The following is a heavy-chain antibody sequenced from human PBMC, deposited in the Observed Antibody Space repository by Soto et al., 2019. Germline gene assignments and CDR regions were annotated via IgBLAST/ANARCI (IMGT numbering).Heavy chain of an antibody. J-gene: IGHJ4*02. V-gene: IGHV3-72*01. CDR3: VRATYFSDSSGYTRCLDY. CDR1: GFTLSDHS. CDR2: SRDKPQGYST. Sequence: EVQLVESGGGLVQPGGSLRLSCAGSGFTLSDHSIDWVRQAPGKGLEWVGRSRDKPQGYSTAYAASVKGRFTTSRDESKNSAYLQMNSLKTEDTAVYYCVRATYFSDSSGYTRCLDYWGQGTLVTVSS. D-gene: IGHD3-22*01.